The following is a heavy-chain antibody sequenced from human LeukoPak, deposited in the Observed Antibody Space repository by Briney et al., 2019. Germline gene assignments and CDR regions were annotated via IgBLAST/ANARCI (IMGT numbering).Heavy chain of an antibody. CDR3: ARDGAVDILTGYGAFDM. CDR1: GGSISSYY. CDR2: IYYSGSP. V-gene: IGHV4-59*01. J-gene: IGHJ3*02. D-gene: IGHD3-9*01. Sequence: SETLSLSCTVSGGSISSYYWSWIRQPPGKGLEWIGYIYYSGSPNYNPSLNSRVTISLDTSRNQFSLKLSSVTAADTAVYYCARDGAVDILTGYGAFDMWGQGTMVTVSS.